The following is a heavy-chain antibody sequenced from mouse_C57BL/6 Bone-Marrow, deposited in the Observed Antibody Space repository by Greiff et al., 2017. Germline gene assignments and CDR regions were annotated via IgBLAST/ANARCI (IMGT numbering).Heavy chain of an antibody. CDR1: GYTFTSYW. J-gene: IGHJ2*01. V-gene: IGHV1-52*01. CDR2: IDPSDSET. Sequence: QVQLQQPGAELVRPGSSVKLSCKATSGYTFTSYWMHWVKQRPIQGLEWIGNIDPSDSETHYNQKFKDKATLTVDKSSSTAYMQLSSLTSEDSAVYYCARWDYWGQGTTLTVSS. CDR3: ARWDY.